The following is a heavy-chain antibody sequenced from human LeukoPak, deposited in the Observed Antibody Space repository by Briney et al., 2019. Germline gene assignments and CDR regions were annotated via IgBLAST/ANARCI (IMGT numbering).Heavy chain of an antibody. V-gene: IGHV1-24*01. CDR1: GYTLTELS. Sequence: ASVKVSCKVSGYTLTELSMHWVRQAPGKGLEWVGGFDPEDGETIYAQKFQGRVTMTEDTSTDTAYMELSSLRSEDTAVYYCATGKYYDFWSGGDYWGQGTLVTVSS. J-gene: IGHJ4*02. CDR3: ATGKYYDFWSGGDY. CDR2: FDPEDGET. D-gene: IGHD3-3*01.